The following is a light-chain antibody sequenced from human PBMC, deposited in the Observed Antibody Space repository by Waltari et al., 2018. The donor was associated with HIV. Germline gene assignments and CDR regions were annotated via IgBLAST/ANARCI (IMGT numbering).Light chain of an antibody. CDR1: SSGATYNDP. CDR2: DVT. V-gene: IGLV2-11*01. CDR3: HSYGGSLHV. J-gene: IGLJ1*01. Sequence: QSALTQPPSVSGSPGQSVTISCSGASSGATYNDPVSWYQHHPGKSPKLIIYDVTKAPSGVPDRSSGAKSCNTASRTISGRQAEDEADYCCHSYGGSLHVFGTGTEVTAL.